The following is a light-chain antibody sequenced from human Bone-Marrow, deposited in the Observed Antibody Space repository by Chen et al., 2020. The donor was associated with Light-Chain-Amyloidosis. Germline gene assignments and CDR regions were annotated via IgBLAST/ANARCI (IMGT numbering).Light chain of an antibody. CDR2: EDN. CDR3: QSYDTSNLV. V-gene: IGLV6-57*02. CDR1: SGSSASNY. J-gene: IGLJ3*02. Sequence: NFMLTQPHSVSESPEKTVTISCTGSSGSSASNYVQWYQQRPGSAPTTVSYEDNQRPSGVPDLFCGSIESSATSASRTISGLKTEDEADYYCQSYDTSNLVFGGGTKLTVL.